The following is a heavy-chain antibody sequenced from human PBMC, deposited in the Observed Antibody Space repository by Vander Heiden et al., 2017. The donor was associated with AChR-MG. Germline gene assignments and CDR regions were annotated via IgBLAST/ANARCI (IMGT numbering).Heavy chain of an antibody. Sequence: EVQLMESGGGLAQPGGSLRLSCEASGFPLSITYMMWVRQARGKGLEWVANITPDGSEKQYVDSVKGRFTISRDNAKNSLSLQMNSLRAEDTAVYYCASRSRDYWGQGTVVTVSS. CDR2: ITPDGSEK. CDR1: GFPLSITY. J-gene: IGHJ4*02. V-gene: IGHV3-7*01. CDR3: ASRSRDY.